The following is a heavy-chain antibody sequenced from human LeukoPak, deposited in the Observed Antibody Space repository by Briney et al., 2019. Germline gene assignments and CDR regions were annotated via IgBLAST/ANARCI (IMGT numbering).Heavy chain of an antibody. D-gene: IGHD3-10*01. V-gene: IGHV3-30*02. CDR3: ARDLGLHHAFDI. J-gene: IGHJ3*02. CDR1: GFTFSSYG. CDR2: IRYDGSNK. Sequence: PGGSLRLSCAASGFTFSSYGMHWVRQAPGKGLEWVAFIRYDGSNKYYAGSVKGRFTISRDNSKNTLYLQMNSLRAEDTAVYYCARDLGLHHAFDIWGQGTMVTISS.